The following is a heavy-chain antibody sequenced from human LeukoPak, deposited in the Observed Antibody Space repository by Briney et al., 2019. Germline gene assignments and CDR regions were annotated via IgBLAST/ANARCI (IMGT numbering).Heavy chain of an antibody. D-gene: IGHD2-21*01. CDR1: GYTFTSYD. V-gene: IGHV1-8*01. CDR2: MNPNSGNT. J-gene: IGHJ6*02. Sequence: GASVKVSCKASGYTFTSYDINWVRQATGQGLEWMGWMNPNSGNTGYAQKFQGRVTMTRNTSISTAYMELSSLRSEDTAVYYCARSLDRSVAIGYYYYGMDVWGQGTTVTVSS. CDR3: ARSLDRSVAIGYYYYGMDV.